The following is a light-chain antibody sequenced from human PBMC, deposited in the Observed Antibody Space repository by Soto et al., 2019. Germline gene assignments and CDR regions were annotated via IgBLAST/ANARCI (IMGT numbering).Light chain of an antibody. CDR1: ENIFKF. V-gene: IGKV1-5*01. J-gene: IGKJ4*01. Sequence: DILLIQSPATLSASVGDRITITCRACENIFKFLAWYQQRSGSAPNLLIYAASDLERGVPSRFSGSGSGTEFTLTIDNLQPNDSATYFCQHYHSQSITFGGGTQVDVK. CDR3: QHYHSQSIT. CDR2: AAS.